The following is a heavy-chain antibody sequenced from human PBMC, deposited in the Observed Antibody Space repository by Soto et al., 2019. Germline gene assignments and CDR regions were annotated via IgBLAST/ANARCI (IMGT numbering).Heavy chain of an antibody. D-gene: IGHD6-13*01. V-gene: IGHV3-21*01. CDR3: TRDASRDSSARGWFDP. Sequence: GGSLRLSCAASGFTFRSFTMNWVRQAPGKGPEWVSTISSNSAYIYYTDALRGRFTISRDNAKNSLHLQMNSLRAEDTAVYYCTRDASRDSSARGWFDPWGPGTPVTVSS. J-gene: IGHJ5*02. CDR2: ISSNSAYI. CDR1: GFTFRSFT.